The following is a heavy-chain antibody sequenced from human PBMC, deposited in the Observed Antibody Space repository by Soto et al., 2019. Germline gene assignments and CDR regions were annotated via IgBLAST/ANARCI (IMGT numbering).Heavy chain of an antibody. V-gene: IGHV3-30-3*01. CDR2: ISYDGSNK. Sequence: GGSLRLSCVASGLTVSGKKYMAWVRQAPGKGLEWVAVISYDGSNKYYADSVKGRFTISRDNSKNTLYLQMNSLRAEDTAVYYCARELHSYYDFWSGYWRYYGMDVWGQGTTVTVSS. J-gene: IGHJ6*02. CDR3: ARELHSYYDFWSGYWRYYGMDV. CDR1: GLTVSGKK. D-gene: IGHD3-3*01.